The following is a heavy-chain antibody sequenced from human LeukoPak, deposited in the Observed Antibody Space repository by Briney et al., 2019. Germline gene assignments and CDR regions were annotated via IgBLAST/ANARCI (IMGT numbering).Heavy chain of an antibody. D-gene: IGHD3-22*01. CDR2: IYYSGST. Sequence: SETLSLTCTVSGGSISSYYWSWIRQPPGKGLEWIGYIYYSGSTNYNPSLKSRVTISVDTSKNQFSLKLSSVTAADTAVYYCARESYYYDSSGYSHNYYFDYWGQGTLVTVSS. J-gene: IGHJ4*02. V-gene: IGHV4-59*12. CDR1: GGSISSYY. CDR3: ARESYYYDSSGYSHNYYFDY.